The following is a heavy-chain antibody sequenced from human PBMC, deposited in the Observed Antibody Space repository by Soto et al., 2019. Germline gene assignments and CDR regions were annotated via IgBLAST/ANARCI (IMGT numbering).Heavy chain of an antibody. D-gene: IGHD3-9*01. CDR2: ISYDGSNK. CDR1: GFTFSSYG. CDR3: AKVIYDILTGYYIELNYYYGMDV. V-gene: IGHV3-30*18. J-gene: IGHJ6*02. Sequence: VGSLRLSCAASGFTFSSYGMHWVRQAPGKGLEWVAVISYDGSNKYYADSVKGRFTISRDNSKNTLYLQMNSLRAEDTAVYYCAKVIYDILTGYYIELNYYYGMDVWGQGTTVTVSS.